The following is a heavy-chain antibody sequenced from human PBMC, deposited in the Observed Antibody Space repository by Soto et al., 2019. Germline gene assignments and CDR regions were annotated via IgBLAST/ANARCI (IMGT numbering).Heavy chain of an antibody. V-gene: IGHV1-18*01. CDR2: ISAYNGNT. D-gene: IGHD3-9*01. CDR3: ARDGLRFYYDILTGYYEYNWFDP. CDR1: GYTFTSYA. Sequence: ASVKVSCKASGYTFTSYAISWVRQAPGQGLEWMGWISAYNGNTNYAQNLRGRVTMTTDASMSTAYMELSSLRSEDTAVYYCARDGLRFYYDILTGYYEYNWFDPWGQGTLVTVSS. J-gene: IGHJ5*02.